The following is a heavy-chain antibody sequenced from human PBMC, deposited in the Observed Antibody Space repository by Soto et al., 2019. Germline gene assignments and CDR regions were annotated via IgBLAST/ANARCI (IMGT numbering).Heavy chain of an antibody. V-gene: IGHV3-7*01. CDR3: ARWFTYGNFDYFDY. D-gene: IGHD3-10*01. Sequence: PGGSLRLSCAASGSTFSSYWMSWVRQAPGKGLERVANIKQDGSEKYYVDSVKGRFTISRDNAKNSLYLQMNGLRAEDTALYYCARWFTYGNFDYFDYWGEGTQVTVSS. CDR1: GSTFSSYW. CDR2: IKQDGSEK. J-gene: IGHJ4*02.